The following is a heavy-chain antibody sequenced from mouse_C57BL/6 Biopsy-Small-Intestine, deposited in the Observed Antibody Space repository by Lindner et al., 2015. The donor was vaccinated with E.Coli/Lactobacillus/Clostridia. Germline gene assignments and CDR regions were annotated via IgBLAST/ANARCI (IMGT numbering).Heavy chain of an antibody. CDR1: GFTFNTYA. CDR2: IRSKSSSYAT. Sequence: VQLQESGGGLVQPKGSLKLSCAASGFTFNTYATHWVRQAPGKGLEWVARIRSKSSSYATYYADSVRDRFTISRDDSQSMLYLQMNNLKTEDTAMYYCVRDGSSYPYAMDYWGQGTSVTVSS. V-gene: IGHV10-3*01. D-gene: IGHD1-1*01. CDR3: VRDGSSYPYAMDY. J-gene: IGHJ4*01.